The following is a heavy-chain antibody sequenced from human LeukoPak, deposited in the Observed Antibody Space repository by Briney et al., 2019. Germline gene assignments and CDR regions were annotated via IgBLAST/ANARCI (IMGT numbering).Heavy chain of an antibody. CDR2: TRYDGSNK. J-gene: IGHJ6*03. V-gene: IGHV3-30*02. Sequence: GGSLRLSXAASGFTFSSYGMHWVRQAPGKGLEWVAFTRYDGSNKYYADSVKGRFTISRDNSKNTLYLQMNSLRAEDTAVYYCAKDQYYGSGSYYHYYYMDVWGKGTTVTVSS. D-gene: IGHD3-10*01. CDR1: GFTFSSYG. CDR3: AKDQYYGSGSYYHYYYMDV.